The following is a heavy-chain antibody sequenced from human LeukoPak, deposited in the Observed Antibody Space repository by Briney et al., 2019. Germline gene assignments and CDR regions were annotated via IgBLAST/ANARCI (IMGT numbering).Heavy chain of an antibody. CDR1: GFTFSSYG. Sequence: QAGGSLRLSCAASGFTFSSYGMHWVRQAPGKGLEWVAVISYDGSNKYYADSVKGRFTISRDNSKNTLYLQMNSLRAEDTAVYYCAKEYGYDAFDIWAKGQWSPSLQ. CDR2: ISYDGSNK. CDR3: AKEYGYDAFDI. J-gene: IGHJ3*02. V-gene: IGHV3-30*18. D-gene: IGHD4-17*01.